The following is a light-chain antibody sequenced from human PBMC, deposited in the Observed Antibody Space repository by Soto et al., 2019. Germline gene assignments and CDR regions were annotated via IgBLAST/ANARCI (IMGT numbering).Light chain of an antibody. V-gene: IGKV3-15*01. CDR1: QTISND. Sequence: EVVMTQSPATVSVSPGEGVTLSCRASQTISNDLAWYQQKPGKAPRLRIYGASTSATGVPARFSGGGSGTEFTLTISSLQSEYFAFDYCQQNNKWPPVTFGGGTKVEIK. CDR2: GAS. CDR3: QQNNKWPPVT. J-gene: IGKJ4*01.